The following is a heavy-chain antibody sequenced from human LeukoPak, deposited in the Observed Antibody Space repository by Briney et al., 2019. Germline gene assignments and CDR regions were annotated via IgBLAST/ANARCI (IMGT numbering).Heavy chain of an antibody. CDR1: GFTFTSYV. CDR2: VSGGGSST. V-gene: IGHV3-23*01. J-gene: IGHJ3*02. D-gene: IGHD6-25*01. Sequence: GGSLRLSCAASGFTFTSYVMSWVRQAPGKGLEWVSAVSGGGSSTYYADSVQDRFTISRDNSKNTLYLQMNSLRVEDTAVYYCARDLTGVGKYSSGWFDAFDIWGQGTMVTVSS. CDR3: ARDLTGVGKYSSGWFDAFDI.